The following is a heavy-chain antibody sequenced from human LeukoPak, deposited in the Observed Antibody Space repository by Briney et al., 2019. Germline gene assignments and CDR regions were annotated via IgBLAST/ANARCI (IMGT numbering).Heavy chain of an antibody. D-gene: IGHD3-22*01. CDR1: GGSISSYY. CDR2: IYYSGST. Sequence: SETLSLTCTVSGGSISSYYWSWIRQPPGKGLEWIGYIYYSGSTNYNPSLKSRVTISVDTSKNQFSLKLSSVTAADTAVYYCARRYDSRGYYFDYWGQGTLVTVSS. J-gene: IGHJ4*02. V-gene: IGHV4-59*08. CDR3: ARRYDSRGYYFDY.